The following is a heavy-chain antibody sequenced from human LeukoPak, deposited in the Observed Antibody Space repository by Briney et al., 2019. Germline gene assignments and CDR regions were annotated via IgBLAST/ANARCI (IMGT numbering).Heavy chain of an antibody. CDR3: AKDQNLWDYYFDY. CDR1: GFTFSSYA. CDR2: ISGSGGST. Sequence: GGSLRLSCAASGFTFSSYAMSWARQAPGKGLEWVSAISGSGGSTYYADSVKGRFTISRDNSKNTLYLQMNSLRAEDTAVYYCAKDQNLWDYYFDYWGQGTLVTVSS. D-gene: IGHD3/OR15-3a*01. J-gene: IGHJ4*02. V-gene: IGHV3-23*01.